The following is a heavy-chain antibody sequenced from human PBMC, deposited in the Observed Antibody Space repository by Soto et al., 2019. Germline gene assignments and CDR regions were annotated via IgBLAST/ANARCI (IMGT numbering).Heavy chain of an antibody. CDR3: ARAGRPTYYGMDV. V-gene: IGHV3-74*01. Sequence: GGSLRLSCAASGFTFSSYWMHWVRQAPGKGLVWGSRINSDGSSTSYADSVKGRFTISRDNAKNTLYLQMNSLRAEDTAVYYCARAGRPTYYGMDVWGQGTTVTVSS. J-gene: IGHJ6*02. CDR2: INSDGSST. CDR1: GFTFSSYW.